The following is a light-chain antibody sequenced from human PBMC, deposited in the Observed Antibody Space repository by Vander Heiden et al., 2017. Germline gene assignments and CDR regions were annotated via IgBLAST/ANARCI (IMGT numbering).Light chain of an antibody. CDR3: QQANSFPLT. CDR1: QDIASW. CDR2: AAS. V-gene: IGKV1-12*01. Sequence: DIQMTQSPSSVSASVGDRVTITCRASQDIASWLAWYQKKPGKTPNLLIYAASSVQGGVPARFSGSGSGKDFTLTISSMQPEDFATDYCQQANSFPLTFGGGTKVEIK. J-gene: IGKJ4*01.